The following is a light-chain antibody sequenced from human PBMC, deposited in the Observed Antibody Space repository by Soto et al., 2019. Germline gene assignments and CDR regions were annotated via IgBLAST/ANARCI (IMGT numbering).Light chain of an antibody. CDR3: CSYTRSSTVI. V-gene: IGLV2-23*02. CDR1: SSDVGSYDL. J-gene: IGLJ2*01. CDR2: EVS. Sequence: QAVVTQTASVSGSPGQSITISCTGTSSDVGSYDLVSWYQQLPGKVPKLMIYEVSKRPSGVSNRFSGSKSGNTASLTISGLQADDEADYYCCSYTRSSTVIFGGGTKLTVL.